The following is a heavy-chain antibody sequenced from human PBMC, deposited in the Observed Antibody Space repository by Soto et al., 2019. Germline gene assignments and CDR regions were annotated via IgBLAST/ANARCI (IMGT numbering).Heavy chain of an antibody. D-gene: IGHD2-2*01. J-gene: IGHJ1*01. CDR3: ASSWRYCSSTSCYEYFQH. CDR1: GGTFSSYT. CDR2: IIPILGIA. Sequence: QVQLVQSGAEVKKPGSSVKVSCKASGGTFSSYTISWVRQAPGQGLEWMGRIIPILGIANYAQKFQGRVKITADKSTSTAYMELSSLRSEDTAVYYCASSWRYCSSTSCYEYFQHWGQGTLVTVSS. V-gene: IGHV1-69*02.